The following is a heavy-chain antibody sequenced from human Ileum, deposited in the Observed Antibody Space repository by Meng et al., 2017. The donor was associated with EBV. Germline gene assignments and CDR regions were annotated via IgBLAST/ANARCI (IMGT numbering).Heavy chain of an antibody. Sequence: VELRDSGPGLVKPSETLSLTCVVSGGSISRSDWWSWVRQPPGKGLEWIGETSHSGSTNYSPSLKSRVTISLDKSKNQLSLKLNSVTAADTAVYYCASSDYYRSDYWGQGTLVTVSS. CDR1: GGSISRSDW. CDR2: TSHSGST. D-gene: IGHD3-22*01. V-gene: IGHV4-4*02. J-gene: IGHJ4*02. CDR3: ASSDYYRSDY.